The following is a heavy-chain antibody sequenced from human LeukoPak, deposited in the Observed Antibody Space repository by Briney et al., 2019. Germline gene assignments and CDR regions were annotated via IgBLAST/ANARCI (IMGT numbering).Heavy chain of an antibody. CDR3: ARTARYAFDI. V-gene: IGHV1-2*04. J-gene: IGHJ3*02. CDR1: GYTFTGYY. Sequence: ASVKVSCKASGYTFTGYYMQWVRQAPGQGLEGRGGINPNSGGTNYAQKFHVLVTITTHTSISTAYIGLSRLRSDDTSVYYCARTARYAFDIWGQGTMLTVSS. CDR2: INPNSGGT.